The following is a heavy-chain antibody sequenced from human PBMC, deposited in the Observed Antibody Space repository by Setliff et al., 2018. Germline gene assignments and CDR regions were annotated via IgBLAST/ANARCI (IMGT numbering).Heavy chain of an antibody. D-gene: IGHD2-15*01. J-gene: IGHJ4*02. CDR1: GGSISSGDYY. CDR3: ASERESASRQTYFDS. Sequence: TLSLTCTVSGGSISSGDYYWSWIRQPPGKGLEWIGYIYYSGSTYYNPSLKSRVTISVDTSKSQFSLKLSSVTAADTAVYYCASERESASRQTYFDSWGQGTLVTVSS. CDR2: IYYSGST. V-gene: IGHV4-30-4*08.